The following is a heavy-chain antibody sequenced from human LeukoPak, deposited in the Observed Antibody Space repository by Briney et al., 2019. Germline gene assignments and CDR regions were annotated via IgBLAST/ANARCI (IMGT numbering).Heavy chain of an antibody. Sequence: GGSLRLSCAASGFTFTNYAMNWVRQAPGKGLQWVSGISGSGVTTYYADSVKGRFTISRDNSKDMLYLQMNTLRAEDTAVYYCAKDTVFGEPNWFDPWGQGTLVTVSS. V-gene: IGHV3-23*01. CDR3: AKDTVFGEPNWFDP. J-gene: IGHJ5*02. CDR1: GFTFTNYA. D-gene: IGHD4-17*01. CDR2: ISGSGVTT.